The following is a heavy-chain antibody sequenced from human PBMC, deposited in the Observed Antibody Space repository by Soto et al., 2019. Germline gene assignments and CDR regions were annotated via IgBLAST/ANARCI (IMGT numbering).Heavy chain of an antibody. CDR2: IGSRGETYAT. CDR3: TSRRDWTAVDPLDY. D-gene: IGHD5-18*01. CDR1: GFTFGASA. Sequence: GGSLRLSCAASGFTFGASALQWVRQASGKGLEWPGRIGSRGETYATTYTASVKGRFTISRDDSKNTVYLQMNSLKIDDTAVYYCTSRRDWTAVDPLDYWGLGTLVTVS. J-gene: IGHJ4*02. V-gene: IGHV3-73*01.